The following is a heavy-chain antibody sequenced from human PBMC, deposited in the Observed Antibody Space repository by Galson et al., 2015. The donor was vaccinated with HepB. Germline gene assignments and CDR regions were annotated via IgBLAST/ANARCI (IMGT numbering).Heavy chain of an antibody. CDR1: GGSISSYY. V-gene: IGHV4-4*07. Sequence: ETLSLTCTVSGGSISSYYWSWIRQPAGKGLEWIGRIYTSGSTNYNPSLKSRVTMSVDTSKNQFSLKLSSVTAADTAVYYCARSPVGATPPGLYYYGMDVWGQGTTVTVSS. J-gene: IGHJ6*02. CDR3: ARSPVGATPPGLYYYGMDV. CDR2: IYTSGST. D-gene: IGHD1-26*01.